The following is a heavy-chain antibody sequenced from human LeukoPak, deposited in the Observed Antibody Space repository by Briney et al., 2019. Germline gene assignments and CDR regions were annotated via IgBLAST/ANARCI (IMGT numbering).Heavy chain of an antibody. D-gene: IGHD3-22*01. V-gene: IGHV4-39*01. CDR3: ASLYYYDSSGSPRI. J-gene: IGHJ4*02. CDR1: GGSISSSRSY. CDR2: IYYSGRT. Sequence: SETLSLTCTVSGGSISSSRSYWGWIRQPPGKGLEWIGNIYYSGRTYYDPSLKSRVTISVDTSKNQFSLRLSSVTAADTAVYYCASLYYYDSSGSPRIWGQGTLVTVSS.